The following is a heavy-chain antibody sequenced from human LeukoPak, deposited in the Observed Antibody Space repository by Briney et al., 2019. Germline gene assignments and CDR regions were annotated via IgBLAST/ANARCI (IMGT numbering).Heavy chain of an antibody. CDR3: ARDQGVLVPAAFDY. Sequence: GSLRLSCAASGFTFSSYAMHWVRQAPGKGLEWVAVISYDGSNKYYADSVKGRFTISRDNSKNTLYLQMNSLRAEDTAVYYCARDQGVLVPAAFDYWGQGTLVTVSS. CDR1: GFTFSSYA. D-gene: IGHD2-2*01. CDR2: ISYDGSNK. V-gene: IGHV3-30-3*01. J-gene: IGHJ4*02.